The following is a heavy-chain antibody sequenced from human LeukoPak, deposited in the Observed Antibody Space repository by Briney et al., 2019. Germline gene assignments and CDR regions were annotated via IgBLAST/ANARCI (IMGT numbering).Heavy chain of an antibody. V-gene: IGHV3-30-3*01. CDR1: GFTFSSYA. J-gene: IGHJ4*02. CDR2: ISYDGSNK. D-gene: IGHD6-13*01. Sequence: GGSLRLSCAASGFTFSSYAMHWVRQAPGKGLEWVAVISYDGSNKYYADSVKGRFTISRDSSKNTLYLQMNSLRTEDTAVYYCARAKTSSSRALFDYWGQGTLVTVSS. CDR3: ARAKTSSSRALFDY.